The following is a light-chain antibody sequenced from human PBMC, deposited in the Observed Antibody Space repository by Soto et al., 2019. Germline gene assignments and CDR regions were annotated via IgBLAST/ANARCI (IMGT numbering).Light chain of an antibody. V-gene: IGKV1-12*01. CDR2: AAS. J-gene: IGKJ4*01. Sequence: DLQLTQSPSSVSPYPADRVNITFPASQDISDWLAWYQQKPGKAPKLLIYAASSLQSGVPSRFSGSGYGTDFTLSISSLQTEDVATYSCQQANTFPLTFGRGTKVDIK. CDR1: QDISDW. CDR3: QQANTFPLT.